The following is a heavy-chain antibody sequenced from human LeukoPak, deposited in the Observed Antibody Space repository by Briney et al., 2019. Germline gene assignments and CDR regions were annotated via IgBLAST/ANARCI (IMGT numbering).Heavy chain of an antibody. D-gene: IGHD6-6*01. CDR3: AKDQSSSPYYFDY. J-gene: IGHJ4*02. Sequence: PGGSLRLSCAASGFTFSSYAMSWVRQAPRKWLEWVSAISGGGGATYYADSVKGRFTISRDNSKNTLYLQMNSLRAEDTAVYYCAKDQSSSPYYFDYWGQGILVTVSS. V-gene: IGHV3-23*01. CDR2: ISGGGGAT. CDR1: GFTFSSYA.